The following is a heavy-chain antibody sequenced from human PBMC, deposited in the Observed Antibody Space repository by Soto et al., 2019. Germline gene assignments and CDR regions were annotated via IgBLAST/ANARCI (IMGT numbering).Heavy chain of an antibody. D-gene: IGHD2-2*01. J-gene: IGHJ4*02. CDR2: IYYTGST. V-gene: IGHV4-61*01. CDR1: GGSVSSESHY. CDR3: ARDWGTGFYQLDS. Sequence: SETLSLTCTVSGGSVSSESHYWSWIRQTPGKGLEWIGYIYYTGSTNYNPSLKGRVTMSVDTSRDQVSLRLRSVTRADTAVYYCARDWGTGFYQLDSWGQGTLVTVSS.